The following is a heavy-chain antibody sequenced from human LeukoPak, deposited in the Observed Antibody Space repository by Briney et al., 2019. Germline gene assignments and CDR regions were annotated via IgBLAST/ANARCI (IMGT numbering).Heavy chain of an antibody. D-gene: IGHD6-13*01. CDR1: GFTFSSYA. CDR2: ISYDGSNK. CDR3: AKDFGSSWSPFDY. Sequence: PGRSLRLSCAASGFTFSSYAMHWVRQAPGKGLEWVAVISYDGSNKYYADSVKGRFTISRDNSKNTLYLQMNSLRAEDTAVYYCAKDFGSSWSPFDYWGQGTLVTVSS. J-gene: IGHJ4*02. V-gene: IGHV3-30-3*01.